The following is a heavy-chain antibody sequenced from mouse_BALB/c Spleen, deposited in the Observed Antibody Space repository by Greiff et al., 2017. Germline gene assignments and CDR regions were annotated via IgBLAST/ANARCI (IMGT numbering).Heavy chain of an antibody. V-gene: IGHV2-9*02. CDR1: GFSLTSYG. Sequence: VMLVESGPGLVAPSQSLSITCTVSGFSLTSYGVHWVRQPPGKGLEWLGVIWAGGSTNYNSALMSRLSISKDNSKSQVFLKMNSLQTDDTAMYYCARDQGYYGSSYAMDYWGQGTSVTVSS. D-gene: IGHD1-1*01. CDR3: ARDQGYYGSSYAMDY. J-gene: IGHJ4*01. CDR2: IWAGGST.